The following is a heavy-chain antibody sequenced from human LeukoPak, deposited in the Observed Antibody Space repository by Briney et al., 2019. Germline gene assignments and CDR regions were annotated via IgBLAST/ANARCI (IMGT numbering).Heavy chain of an antibody. Sequence: GGSLRLSCAASGFTFSSYGMHWVRQAPGKGLEWVAFIRYDGSNKYYADSVKGRFTISRDNSKNTLYLQMNSLRAEDTAVYYCAKDEDYDSSGYDAFDIWGQGTMVTVSS. CDR1: GFTFSSYG. V-gene: IGHV3-30*02. CDR3: AKDEDYDSSGYDAFDI. CDR2: IRYDGSNK. J-gene: IGHJ3*02. D-gene: IGHD3-22*01.